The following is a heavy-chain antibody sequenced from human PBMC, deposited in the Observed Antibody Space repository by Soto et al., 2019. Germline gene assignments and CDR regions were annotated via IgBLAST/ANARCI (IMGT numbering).Heavy chain of an antibody. J-gene: IGHJ4*02. CDR3: AKDYEPHSSSWYSVY. D-gene: IGHD6-13*01. V-gene: IGHV3-23*01. CDR2: ISGSGGST. Sequence: GESLKISCAASGFTFSSYAMSWVRQAPGKGLEWVSAISGSGGSTYYADSVKGRFTISRDNSKNTLYLQMNSLRAEDTAVYYCAKDYEPHSSSWYSVYWGQGTLVTVSS. CDR1: GFTFSSYA.